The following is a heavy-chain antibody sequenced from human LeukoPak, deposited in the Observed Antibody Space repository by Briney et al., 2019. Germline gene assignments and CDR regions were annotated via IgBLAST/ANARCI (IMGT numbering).Heavy chain of an antibody. V-gene: IGHV4-59*01. J-gene: IGHJ3*02. CDR1: GGSISSYY. CDR2: IYYSGST. Sequence: SETLSLTCTVSGGSISSYYWSWIRQPPGKGLEWIGYIYYSGSTNYNPSLKSRVTISVDTSKNQFSLKLSSVTAADTAVYYCARDLSPSDAFDIWGQGTMVTVSS. CDR3: ARDLSPSDAFDI.